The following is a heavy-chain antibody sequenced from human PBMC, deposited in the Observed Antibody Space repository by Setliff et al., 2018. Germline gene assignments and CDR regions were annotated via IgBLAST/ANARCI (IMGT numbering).Heavy chain of an antibody. CDR1: GYTFTSYG. D-gene: IGHD5-12*01. J-gene: IGHJ4*02. CDR3: ARDLEGGDSGYDLEGGVDY. Sequence: GASVKVSCKASGYTFTSYGISWVRQAPGQGLEWMGWISAYNGNTNYAQKLQGRVTMTTDTSTGTAYMELRSLRSDDTAVYYCARDLEGGDSGYDLEGGVDYWGQGTLVTVS. V-gene: IGHV1-18*01. CDR2: ISAYNGNT.